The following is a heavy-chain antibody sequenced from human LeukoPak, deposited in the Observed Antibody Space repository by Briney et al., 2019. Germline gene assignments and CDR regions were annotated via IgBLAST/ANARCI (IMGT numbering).Heavy chain of an antibody. CDR2: INTDTGNP. CDR1: GYTFTKYG. CDR3: ARGIGIGTVLMVHGNMDV. D-gene: IGHD2-8*01. V-gene: IGHV7-4-1*02. J-gene: IGHJ6*03. Sequence: ASVKVSCKASGYTFTKYGGYWVRQARGQGLEWMGWINTDTGNPTYAQGFTGGFVFSLDTSVSTTYLQISSLKPEDTAVYYCARGIGIGTVLMVHGNMDVWGKGTTVTVSS.